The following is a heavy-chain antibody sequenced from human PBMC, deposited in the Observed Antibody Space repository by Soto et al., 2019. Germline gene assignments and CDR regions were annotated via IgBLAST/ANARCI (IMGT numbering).Heavy chain of an antibody. CDR2: IYYSGST. Sequence: QLQLQESGPGLVKPSETLSLTCTVSGGSISSNNYYWGWIRQPPGKGLEWIGSIYYSGSTSYNPSLQRRVTISVDTSTNQFSLKLSSVTAADAALYYCARLGRGSYYTYWGQGTLVTVSS. V-gene: IGHV4-39*01. D-gene: IGHD1-26*01. CDR1: GGSISSNNYY. CDR3: ARLGRGSYYTY. J-gene: IGHJ4*02.